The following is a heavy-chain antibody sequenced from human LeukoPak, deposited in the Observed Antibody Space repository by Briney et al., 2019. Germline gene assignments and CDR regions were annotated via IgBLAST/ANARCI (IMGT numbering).Heavy chain of an antibody. D-gene: IGHD1-20*01. CDR2: INPSGGST. J-gene: IGHJ4*02. Sequence: ASVKVSCKASGYTFTSYYMHWVRQAPGQRVEWMGIINPSGGSTSYAQKFQGRVTMTRDMSTSTVYMELSSLRSEDTAVYYCASLLTGTTDGSFDYWGQGTLVTVSS. CDR1: GYTFTSYY. V-gene: IGHV1-46*01. CDR3: ASLLTGTTDGSFDY.